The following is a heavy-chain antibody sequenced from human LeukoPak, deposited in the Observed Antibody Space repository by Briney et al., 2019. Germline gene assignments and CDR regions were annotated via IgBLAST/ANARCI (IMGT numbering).Heavy chain of an antibody. D-gene: IGHD2-15*01. J-gene: IGHJ4*02. Sequence: GGPLRLSCSASGFTFSSYAMHWVRQAPGKGLEYVSAISSNGGSTYYADSVKGRFTISRDNSKNTLYLQMSSLRAEDTAVYYCVKGEYCSSTSCYGGYCSGGSCYPPPYYFDYWGQGTLVTVSS. V-gene: IGHV3-64D*06. CDR2: ISSNGGST. CDR1: GFTFSSYA. CDR3: VKGEYCSSTSCYGGYCSGGSCYPPPYYFDY.